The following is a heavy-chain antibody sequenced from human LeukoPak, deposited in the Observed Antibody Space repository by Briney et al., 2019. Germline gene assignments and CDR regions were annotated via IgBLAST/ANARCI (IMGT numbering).Heavy chain of an antibody. V-gene: IGHV1-24*01. CDR2: FDPGDDET. J-gene: IGHJ5*01. CDR1: GYSLSELS. CDR3: ATEKDLLLDS. Sequence: ASVKASCKVSGYSLSELSTHWVRQAPGQGLEWMGGFDPGDDETIYAQKFQGRVTMTEDTSTDTAYLELSSLRSEDTAVYFWATEKDLLLDSWGQGTPVTVSS. D-gene: IGHD1-26*01.